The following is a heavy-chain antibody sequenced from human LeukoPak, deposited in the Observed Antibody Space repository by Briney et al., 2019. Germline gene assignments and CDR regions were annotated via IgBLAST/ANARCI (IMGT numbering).Heavy chain of an antibody. D-gene: IGHD5-18*01. CDR3: ARVRYNSGYIFDY. V-gene: IGHV3-30*02. J-gene: IGHJ4*02. CDR2: IRYDGGNK. CDR1: GFTFSSYG. Sequence: GGSLRLSCAASGFTFSSYGMHWVRQAPGKGLEWVAFIRYDGGNKYYADSVKGRFTISRDNSKNTLYLQMNSLRAEDTAVYYCARVRYNSGYIFDYWGQGALVTVSS.